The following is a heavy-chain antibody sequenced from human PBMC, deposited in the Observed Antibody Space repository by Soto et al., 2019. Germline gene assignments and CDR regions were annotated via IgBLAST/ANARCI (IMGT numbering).Heavy chain of an antibody. CDR3: ARDNQMGIFYSQTSGMDV. Sequence: SETLSLTCTVSGGSISSGGYYWSWIRQHPGKGLEWIGYIYYSGSTYYNPSLKSRVTISVDTSKNQFSLKLSSVTAADTAVYYCARDNQMGIFYSQTSGMDVWGQGTTVTVSS. V-gene: IGHV4-31*03. CDR1: GGSISSGGYY. CDR2: IYYSGST. D-gene: IGHD2-21*01. J-gene: IGHJ6*02.